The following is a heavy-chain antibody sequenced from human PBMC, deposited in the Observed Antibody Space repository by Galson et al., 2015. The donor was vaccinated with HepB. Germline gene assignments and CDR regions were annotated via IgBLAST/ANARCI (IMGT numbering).Heavy chain of an antibody. CDR1: GFTFSSYW. J-gene: IGHJ4*02. CDR2: IEPDGGER. V-gene: IGHV3-7*01. CDR3: AGGRGWESSD. D-gene: IGHD1-26*01. Sequence: SLRLSCAASGFTFSSYWMSWVRQAPGKRLEWVANIEPDGGERNYVDSVKGRFTISRDNTKNSLYLQMSSLRAEDTGVYYCAGGRGWESSDWGQGILVTVSS.